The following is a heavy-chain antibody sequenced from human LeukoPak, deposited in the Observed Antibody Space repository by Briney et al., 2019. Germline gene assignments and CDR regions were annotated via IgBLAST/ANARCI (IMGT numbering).Heavy chain of an antibody. Sequence: LTGGSLRLSCAASGLTFSSYGMLWVRQAPGKGLEGVAVISYDGSNKYYADSVKGRFTISRDNAKSTLYLQMDSRGAEDTAGYYCAKGSIAGAGLMGVIDYWGQGTLVTVSS. J-gene: IGHJ4*02. D-gene: IGHD6-19*01. CDR2: ISYDGSNK. CDR1: GLTFSSYG. CDR3: AKGSIAGAGLMGVIDY. V-gene: IGHV3-30*18.